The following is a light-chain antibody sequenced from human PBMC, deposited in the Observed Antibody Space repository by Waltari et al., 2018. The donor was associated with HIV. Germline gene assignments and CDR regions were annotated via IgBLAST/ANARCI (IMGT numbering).Light chain of an antibody. CDR1: WSSIGSTY. Sequence: QSVLTQPPSASGTPGQSVTISCSGRWSSIGSTYVFWYQQLPGTAPKLLIYRNNQRPSGVPDRFSGSKSGTSASLAISGLRSEDEADYYCAAWDDSLRVWVFGGGTNLAVL. CDR3: AAWDDSLRVWV. CDR2: RNN. J-gene: IGLJ3*02. V-gene: IGLV1-47*01.